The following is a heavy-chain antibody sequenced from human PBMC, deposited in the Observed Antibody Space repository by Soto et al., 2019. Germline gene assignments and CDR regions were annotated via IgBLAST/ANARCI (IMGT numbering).Heavy chain of an antibody. CDR3: AKKAGIISRYGLDV. V-gene: IGHV1-58*01. J-gene: IGHJ6*02. Sequence: SVKVSCKASGFTFTSSAVQWVRQARGQRLEWIGWIVVGSGNTNYAQKFQERVTITRDMSTSTAYMELNSLRAEDTAVYYCAKKAGIISRYGLDVWGQGTTVTVSS. CDR2: IVVGSGNT. CDR1: GFTFTSSA.